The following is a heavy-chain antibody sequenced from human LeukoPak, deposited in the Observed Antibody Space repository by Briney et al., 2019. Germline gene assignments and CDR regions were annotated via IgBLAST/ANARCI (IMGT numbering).Heavy chain of an antibody. J-gene: IGHJ6*03. CDR1: GGSFSGYY. CDR3: ARSSARGRFRHDYMDV. CDR2: INHSGST. V-gene: IGHV4-34*01. D-gene: IGHD3-3*01. Sequence: SETLSLTCAVYGGSFSGYYWSWIRQPPGKGLEWIGEINHSGSTNYNPSLKSRVTISVDTSKNQFSLKLSSVTAADTAVYYCARSSARGRFRHDYMDVWGKGTTVTVSS.